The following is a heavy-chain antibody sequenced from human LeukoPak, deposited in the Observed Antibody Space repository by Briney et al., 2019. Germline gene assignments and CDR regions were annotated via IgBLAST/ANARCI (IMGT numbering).Heavy chain of an antibody. CDR1: GGSFSGYY. D-gene: IGHD3-10*01. CDR2: INHSGST. Sequence: SETLSLTCAVYGGSFSGYYWSWIRQPPGKGLEWIGEINHSGSTNYNPSLKSRVTISVDTSKNQFSLKLSSVTAAHTAVYHCARGSSFAHPGRGRFDYWGQGTLVTVSS. J-gene: IGHJ4*02. V-gene: IGHV4-34*01. CDR3: ARGSSFAHPGRGRFDY.